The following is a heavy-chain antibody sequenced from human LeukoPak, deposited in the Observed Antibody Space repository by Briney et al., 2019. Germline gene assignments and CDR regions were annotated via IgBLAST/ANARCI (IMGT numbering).Heavy chain of an antibody. D-gene: IGHD6-6*01. CDR3: ARCSYSSSYFDY. CDR1: GGSISSGGYY. Sequence: SETLSLTCTVSGGSISSGGYYWSWIRQHPGKGLEWIGYIYYSGSTYYNPSLKSRVTISVDTSKNQFSLKPSSVTAADTAVYYCARCSYSSSYFDYWGQGTLVTVSS. CDR2: IYYSGST. V-gene: IGHV4-31*03. J-gene: IGHJ4*02.